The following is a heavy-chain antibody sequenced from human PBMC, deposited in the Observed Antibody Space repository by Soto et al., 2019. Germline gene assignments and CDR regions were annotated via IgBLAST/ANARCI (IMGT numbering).Heavy chain of an antibody. CDR2: ISADNGNR. Sequence: QVQLVQPRAEVRKPGASVKLSCKASGYTFTSHGISWVRQAPGQGLEWMGWISADNGNRNYADKFQGRVSMTTDTSTSTAYMEVRGLRSDDTAVYYCARDAWQQCPGDYWGQGTLVTVSS. D-gene: IGHD2-2*01. CDR1: GYTFTSHG. V-gene: IGHV1-18*01. CDR3: ARDAWQQCPGDY. J-gene: IGHJ4*02.